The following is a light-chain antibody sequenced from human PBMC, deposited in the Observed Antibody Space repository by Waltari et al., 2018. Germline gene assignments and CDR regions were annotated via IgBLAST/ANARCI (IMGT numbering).Light chain of an antibody. J-gene: IGLJ2*01. Sequence: QSVLSQPPSASGTPGQRVTISCSGSTYNIGHNFVYWYHQLPGTAPKLLIYRNNQRPSGVPDRFSGSKSGTSASLAISGLRSEDEADYYCASWDGSLGGVIFGGGTKLTVL. CDR2: RNN. V-gene: IGLV1-47*01. CDR1: TYNIGHNF. CDR3: ASWDGSLGGVI.